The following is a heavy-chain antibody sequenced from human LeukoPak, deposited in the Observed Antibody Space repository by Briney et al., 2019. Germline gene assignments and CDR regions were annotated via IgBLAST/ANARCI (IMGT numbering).Heavy chain of an antibody. Sequence: GRSLRLSCAASGFTFSSYAMHWVRQAPGKGLEWVAVISYDVSNKYYADSVKGRFTISRDNSKNTLYLQMNSLRAEDTAVYYCARARGGIYGGDRLVYHDAFDIWGQGTMVTVSS. CDR1: GFTFSSYA. V-gene: IGHV3-30-3*01. J-gene: IGHJ3*02. CDR2: ISYDVSNK. D-gene: IGHD2-21*02. CDR3: ARARGGIYGGDRLVYHDAFDI.